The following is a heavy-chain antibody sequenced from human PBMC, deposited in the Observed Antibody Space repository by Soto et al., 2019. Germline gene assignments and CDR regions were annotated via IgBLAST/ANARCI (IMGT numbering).Heavy chain of an antibody. CDR3: ATTRVGPCSSSICFSGIFDGMDV. V-gene: IGHV3-30-3*01. CDR1: GFTISNYG. D-gene: IGHD2-2*01. CDR2: ISYDGTIT. J-gene: IGHJ6*02. Sequence: GALRLSCAASGFTISNYGMHWVRQAPGKGLEWVAVISYDGTITYYADSVKGRFTISRDNSKNTLYLQMNSLRTEDTAVYYCATTRVGPCSSSICFSGIFDGMDVWGQGTTVTVSS.